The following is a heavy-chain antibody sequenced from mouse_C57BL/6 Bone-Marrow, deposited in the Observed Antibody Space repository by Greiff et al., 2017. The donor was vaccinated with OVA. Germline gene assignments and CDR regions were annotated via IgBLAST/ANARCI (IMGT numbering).Heavy chain of an antibody. CDR1: GFTFSSYG. V-gene: IGHV5-6*01. CDR2: ISSGGSYT. Sequence: EVMLVESGGDLVKPGGSLKLSCAASGFTFSSYGMSWVRQTPDKRLEWVATISSGGSYTYYPDSVKGRFTISRDNAKNTLYLQMSSLKSEDTAMYDCGRQELGEGKYYFDYWGQGTTLTVSS. CDR3: GRQELGEGKYYFDY. J-gene: IGHJ2*01. D-gene: IGHD4-1*01.